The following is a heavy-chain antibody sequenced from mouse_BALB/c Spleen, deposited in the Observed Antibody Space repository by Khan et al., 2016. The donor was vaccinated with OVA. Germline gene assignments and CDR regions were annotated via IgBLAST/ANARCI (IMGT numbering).Heavy chain of an antibody. CDR1: GFSFSDYY. V-gene: IGHV5-4*02. Sequence: EVELVESGGGLVKPGGSLKLSCAASGFSFSDYYMYWIRQNPEKRLEWVATISDGGGSTYYPDSAKGRFTISRDNAKSNLYLQMSSLKSEDTANYYCARAGYGGIGYWGQGTLVTVSA. CDR2: ISDGGGST. J-gene: IGHJ3*01. CDR3: ARAGYGGIGY. D-gene: IGHD1-1*02.